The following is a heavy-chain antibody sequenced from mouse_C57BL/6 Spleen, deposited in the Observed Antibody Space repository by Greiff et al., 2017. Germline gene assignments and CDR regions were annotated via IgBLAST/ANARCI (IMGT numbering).Heavy chain of an antibody. J-gene: IGHJ4*01. Sequence: VQLQQPGAELVMPGASVKLSCKASGYTFTSYWMHWVKQRPGQGLEWIGEIDPSDSYTNYNQKFKGKSTLTVDKSSSTAYMQLSSLTSEDSAVYYCAYGNPYYAMDYWGQGTSVTVSS. D-gene: IGHD2-1*01. V-gene: IGHV1-69*01. CDR3: AYGNPYYAMDY. CDR1: GYTFTSYW. CDR2: IDPSDSYT.